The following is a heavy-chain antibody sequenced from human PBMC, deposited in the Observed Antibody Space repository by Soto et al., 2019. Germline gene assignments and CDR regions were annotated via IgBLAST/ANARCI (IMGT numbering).Heavy chain of an antibody. CDR1: GFTFSNYG. J-gene: IGHJ4*02. D-gene: IGHD3-22*01. CDR2: ISYDGNNK. Sequence: PGGSLRLSCAASGFTFSNYGMHWVRQDPGKGLDWVAVISYDGNNKYYADSVKGRFSISRDDSKNTLYLQMNSLRPEDTAMYYCARLMYSFDSNGFSIDYWGQGTLVTVSS. V-gene: IGHV3-30*03. CDR3: ARLMYSFDSNGFSIDY.